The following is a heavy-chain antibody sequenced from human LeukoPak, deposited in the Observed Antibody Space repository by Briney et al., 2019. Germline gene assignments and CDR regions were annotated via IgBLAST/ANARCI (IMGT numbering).Heavy chain of an antibody. CDR1: GGSITSTYY. CDR3: ARPKGPATANDAFDI. J-gene: IGHJ3*02. CDR2: IYYSGST. D-gene: IGHD5-18*01. V-gene: IGHV4-59*01. Sequence: SETLSLTCSVSGGSITSTYYWSWIRQPPGKGLEWIGYIYYSGSTNYNPSLKSRVTISVDTSKNQFSLKLSSVTAADTAVYYCARPKGPATANDAFDIWGQGTMVTVSS.